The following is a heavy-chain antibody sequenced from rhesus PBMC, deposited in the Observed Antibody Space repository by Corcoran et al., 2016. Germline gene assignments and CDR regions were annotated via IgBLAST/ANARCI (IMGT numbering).Heavy chain of an antibody. Sequence: EVQLVESGGGLVQPGGSLRLSCAASGFTFSSYGMSWVRQAPGKGLEWVSYISNGGGSTYYADSVKGRFTISRDNSKNTLSLQMNSLRAEDTAVYYCANGGSGYTRGFDYWGQGVLVTVSS. V-gene: IGHV3S5*01. D-gene: IGHD5-24*01. J-gene: IGHJ4*01. CDR2: ISNGGGST. CDR3: ANGGSGYTRGFDY. CDR1: GFTFSSYG.